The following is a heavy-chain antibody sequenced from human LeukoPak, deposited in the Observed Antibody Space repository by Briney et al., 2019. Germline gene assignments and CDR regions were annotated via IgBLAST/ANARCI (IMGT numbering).Heavy chain of an antibody. CDR2: ISSSGSTI. Sequence: GGSLRLSCAASGFTFSDYYMSWIRQAPGKGLEWVSYISSSGSTIYYADSVKGRFTISRDNAKNSLYLQMNSLRAEDTAVYYCARVPNCSSTSCYVYYYYYYYMDVWGKGTTVTISS. D-gene: IGHD2-2*01. J-gene: IGHJ6*03. CDR1: GFTFSDYY. V-gene: IGHV3-11*01. CDR3: ARVPNCSSTSCYVYYYYYYYMDV.